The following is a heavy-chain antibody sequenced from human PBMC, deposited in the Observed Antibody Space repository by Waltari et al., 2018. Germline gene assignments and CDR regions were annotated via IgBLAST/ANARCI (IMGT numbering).Heavy chain of an antibody. V-gene: IGHV4-61*02. D-gene: IGHD7-27*01. CDR1: GGSISSGDYS. CDR2: IYTTGST. J-gene: IGHJ6*02. Sequence: QVQLHESGPGLVKPSQTLSLTCTVSGGSISSGDYSWSWLRQTAGKGLEWIGRIYTTGSTNYNPSLKSRVTISADTSKNQVYLTLSSVTAADAAVYYCARDWGDSYRSYSYYYGVDVWGQGTTVTVS. CDR3: ARDWGDSYRSYSYYYGVDV.